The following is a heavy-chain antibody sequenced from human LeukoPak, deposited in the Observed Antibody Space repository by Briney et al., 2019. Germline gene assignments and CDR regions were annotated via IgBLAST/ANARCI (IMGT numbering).Heavy chain of an antibody. CDR1: GFTFSNYA. CDR3: AKAHPGSYSYRGVDAFDI. CDR2: FSDSSGST. V-gene: IGHV3-23*01. J-gene: IGHJ3*02. Sequence: GGSLRLSCAASGFTFSNYAMSWVRQAPGKGLEWVSAFSDSSGSTHYADSVKGRFTISRDNSKNTLYLQMNSLRAEDTAVYYCAKAHPGSYSYRGVDAFDIWGQGTMVTVSS. D-gene: IGHD1-26*01.